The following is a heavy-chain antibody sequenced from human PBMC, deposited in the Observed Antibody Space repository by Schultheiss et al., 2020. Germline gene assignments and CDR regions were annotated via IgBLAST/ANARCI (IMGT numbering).Heavy chain of an antibody. CDR1: GYTFTSYG. Sequence: ASVKVSCKASGYTFTSYGISWVRQAPGQGLEWMGWINPNSGGTNYAQKFQGRVTMTRNTSISTAYMELSSLRSEDTAVYYCARDHDNTVSDYWGQGTLVTVSS. CDR2: INPNSGGT. D-gene: IGHD3-9*01. J-gene: IGHJ4*02. V-gene: IGHV1-8*02. CDR3: ARDHDNTVSDY.